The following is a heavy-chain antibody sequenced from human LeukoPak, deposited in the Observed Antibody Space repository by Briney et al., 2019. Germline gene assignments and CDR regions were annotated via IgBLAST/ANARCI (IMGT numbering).Heavy chain of an antibody. V-gene: IGHV5-51*01. Sequence: GESLKISCKGSGYSFTSHWIGWVLQLPGKGLEWMVIIYPGDFDTRYSPSFQGQVTISADKSISTAYLQWSSLKASDTAMYYCARVSTPSAYDPFDFWGQGTLVTVSS. CDR1: GYSFTSHW. CDR2: IYPGDFDT. J-gene: IGHJ4*02. CDR3: ARVSTPSAYDPFDF. D-gene: IGHD5-12*01.